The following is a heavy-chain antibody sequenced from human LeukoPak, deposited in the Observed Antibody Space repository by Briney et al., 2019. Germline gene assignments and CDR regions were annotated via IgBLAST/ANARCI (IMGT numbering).Heavy chain of an antibody. J-gene: IGHJ4*02. Sequence: GGSLRLSCAASGFTFSSYWMHWVRQAPGQGLVLVSRITIDGSSTSHADPVKGRFTTSRDNAKNTLYLQRNSLRAEDTAVYYCAREGDYGDYFDYWGQGTLVTVSS. CDR2: ITIDGSST. V-gene: IGHV3-74*01. CDR3: AREGDYGDYFDY. D-gene: IGHD4-17*01. CDR1: GFTFSSYW.